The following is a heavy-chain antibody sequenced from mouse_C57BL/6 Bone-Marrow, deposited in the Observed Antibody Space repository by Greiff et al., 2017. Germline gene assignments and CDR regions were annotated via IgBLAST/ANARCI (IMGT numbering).Heavy chain of an antibody. V-gene: IGHV5-15*01. J-gene: IGHJ4*01. CDR2: ISNLAYSI. CDR1: GFTFSDYG. Sequence: DVQLQESGGGLVQPGGSLKLSCAASGFTFSDYGMAWVRQAPRQGPEWVAFISNLAYSIYYADTVTGRFTISRENAKNTLYLVMSSLRSEDTAMYYCARQRSYAMDYWGQGTSVTVSS. CDR3: ARQRSYAMDY.